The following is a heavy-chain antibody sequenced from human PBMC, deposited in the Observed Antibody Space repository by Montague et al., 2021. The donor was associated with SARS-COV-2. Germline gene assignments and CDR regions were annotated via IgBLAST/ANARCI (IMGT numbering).Heavy chain of an antibody. CDR1: GFSLSTSGIC. D-gene: IGHD3-10*01. Sequence: PALVKPTQTLTLTCTFSGFSLSTSGICVSWIRQPPGKALEWLARXDWDDDKYYSTSLKTRLTISKDTSKNQVVLTMTNMDPVDTATYYCARISYSSGMGFDYWGQGTLVTVSS. CDR2: XDWDDDK. V-gene: IGHV2-70*11. CDR3: ARISYSSGMGFDY. J-gene: IGHJ4*02.